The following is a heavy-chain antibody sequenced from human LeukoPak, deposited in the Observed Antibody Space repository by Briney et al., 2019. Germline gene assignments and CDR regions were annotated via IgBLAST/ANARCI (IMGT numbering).Heavy chain of an antibody. J-gene: IGHJ4*02. CDR3: TTVLIGYCSSTSCYAGDF. Sequence: GGSLRLSCAASGFTFSSYAMSWVRQAPGKGLEWVGRIKSKSDGGTTDYAAPVKGRFTISRDDSKNPVYLQMNSLNTEDTAVYYCTTVLIGYCSSTSCYAGDFWGQGILVIVSS. CDR2: IKSKSDGGTT. V-gene: IGHV3-15*01. CDR1: GFTFSSYA. D-gene: IGHD2-2*01.